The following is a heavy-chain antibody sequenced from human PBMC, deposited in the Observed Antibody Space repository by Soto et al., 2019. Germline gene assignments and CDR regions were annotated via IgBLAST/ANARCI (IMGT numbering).Heavy chain of an antibody. CDR1: GFTFSSYA. CDR3: ARRGSGSYCDD. Sequence: EVQLLESGGGLVQPGGSLRLSCAASGFTFSSYAMRWVRQAPGKGLEWVSAISGSGGSTYYADSGKGRFTISRDNSKNTLYLQMNSLRAEDTAVYYCARRGSGSYCDDWGQGTLVTVSS. J-gene: IGHJ4*02. V-gene: IGHV3-23*01. D-gene: IGHD1-26*01. CDR2: ISGSGGST.